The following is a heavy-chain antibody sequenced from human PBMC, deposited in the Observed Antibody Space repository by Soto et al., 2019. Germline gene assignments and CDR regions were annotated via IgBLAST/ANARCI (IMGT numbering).Heavy chain of an antibody. CDR3: ATESLYYYDSSGYYPYYYGMDV. D-gene: IGHD3-22*01. V-gene: IGHV1-2*04. CDR2: INPNSGGT. J-gene: IGHJ6*02. Sequence: APVKVSCKASGYTFTGYCMHWVRQAPGQGLEWMGWINPNSGGTNYAQKFQGWVTMTRDTSISTAYMELSRLRSDDTAVYYCATESLYYYDSSGYYPYYYGMDVCGQGTTVTVSS. CDR1: GYTFTGYC.